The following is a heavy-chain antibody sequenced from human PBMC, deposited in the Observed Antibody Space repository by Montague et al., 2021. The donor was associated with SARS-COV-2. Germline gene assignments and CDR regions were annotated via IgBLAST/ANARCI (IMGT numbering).Heavy chain of an antibody. CDR2: IKQDGSEK. J-gene: IGHJ4*02. V-gene: IGHV3-7*05. Sequence: SLRLSCAASGFTISTFWMTWVRQVPGKGLEWVANIKQDGSEKYYLDSVKGRFTISRGNAKNSLYLQLDSLRAEDTAVYYCARGYDSSGYQYWGQGTLVTVSS. D-gene: IGHD3-22*01. CDR3: ARGYDSSGYQY. CDR1: GFTISTFW.